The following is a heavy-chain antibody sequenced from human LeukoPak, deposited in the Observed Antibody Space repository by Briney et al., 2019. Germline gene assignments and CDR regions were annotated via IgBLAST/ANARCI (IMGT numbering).Heavy chain of an antibody. D-gene: IGHD4-11*01. Sequence: GGSLRLSCAASGFTFDDYAMHWVRQAPGKGLEWVSGISGKSGSIGYADSVKGRFTISRDNAKNSLYLQMNSLRAEDTAFYYCAKTGSYSNYVNYFDYWGQGTLVTVSS. CDR3: AKTGSYSNYVNYFDY. CDR2: ISGKSGSI. CDR1: GFTFDDYA. J-gene: IGHJ4*02. V-gene: IGHV3-9*01.